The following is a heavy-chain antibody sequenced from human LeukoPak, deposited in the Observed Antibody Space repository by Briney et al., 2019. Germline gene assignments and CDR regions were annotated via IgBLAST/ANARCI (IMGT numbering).Heavy chain of an antibody. CDR3: AREYILYRSGWFLDY. V-gene: IGHV4-39*07. J-gene: IGHJ4*02. CDR1: GDSTYNSIYY. D-gene: IGHD6-19*01. Sequence: SETLSLTCTVSGDSTYNSIYYWAWIRQPPGKGLEWIGSIDYSGSTYYNPSLESRVTISIDTSKTQFSLKVSSVTAADMAVYYCAREYILYRSGWFLDYWGQGTVVTVSS. CDR2: IDYSGST.